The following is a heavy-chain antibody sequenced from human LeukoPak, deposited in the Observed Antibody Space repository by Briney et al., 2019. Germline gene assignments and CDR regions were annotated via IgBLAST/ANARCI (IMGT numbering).Heavy chain of an antibody. D-gene: IGHD5-18*01. CDR3: AKKKDTAMVDAVDY. V-gene: IGHV3-21*01. Sequence: GGSLRLSCAASGFTFSSYSMNWVCQAPGKGLEWVSSISSSSSYIYYADSVKGRFTISRDSAKNSLYLQMNSLRAEDTAVYYCAKKKDTAMVDAVDYWGQGTLVTVSS. J-gene: IGHJ4*02. CDR2: ISSSSSYI. CDR1: GFTFSSYS.